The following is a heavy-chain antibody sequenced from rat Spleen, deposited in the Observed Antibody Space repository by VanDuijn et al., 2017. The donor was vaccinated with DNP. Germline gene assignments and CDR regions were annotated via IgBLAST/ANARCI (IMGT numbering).Heavy chain of an antibody. Sequence: QVQLKESGPGLVQPSQTLSPTCTVAGFSLTSYNVPWVRQPPGRGLEWMGVIWNTGGTRYNSALKSRLSISRDTSKSQVFLKMNNLQTEDTAMYFCARSGFDCWGQGVMVTVSS. J-gene: IGHJ2*01. CDR1: GFSLTSYN. V-gene: IGHV2-41*01. CDR3: ARSGFDC. D-gene: IGHD1-4*01. CDR2: IWNTGGT.